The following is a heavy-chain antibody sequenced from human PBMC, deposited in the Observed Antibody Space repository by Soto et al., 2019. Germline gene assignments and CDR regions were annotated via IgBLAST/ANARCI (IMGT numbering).Heavy chain of an antibody. D-gene: IGHD4-17*01. CDR3: ARVQPYDYGANSGWFDP. CDR2: IFYSGAT. V-gene: IGHV4-31*03. J-gene: IGHJ5*02. CDR1: GGPISSGGYY. Sequence: QVQLQESGPGLVTPSQALSLTCSVSGGPISSGGYYWSWIRQHPGKGLEWIGYIFYSGATYYKPSLKSRSFISVDTSKNQFSLRLSSVTAADTAVYYCARVQPYDYGANSGWFDPWGQGTLVTVSA.